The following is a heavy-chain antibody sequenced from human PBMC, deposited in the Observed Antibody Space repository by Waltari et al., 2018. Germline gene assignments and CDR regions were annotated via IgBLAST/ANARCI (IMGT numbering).Heavy chain of an antibody. Sequence: LVESGGGVVQPGRSLRLSCAASGFTFSSYAMHWVRQAPGKGLEWVAVISYDGSNKYYADSVKGRFTISRDNSKNTLYLQMNSLRAEDTAVYYCARDSGRAFDIWGQGTMVTVSS. CDR3: ARDSGRAFDI. V-gene: IGHV3-30-3*01. CDR1: GFTFSSYA. J-gene: IGHJ3*02. CDR2: ISYDGSNK. D-gene: IGHD3-10*01.